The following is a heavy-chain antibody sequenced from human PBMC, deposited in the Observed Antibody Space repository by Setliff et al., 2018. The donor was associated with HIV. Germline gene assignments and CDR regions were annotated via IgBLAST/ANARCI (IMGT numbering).Heavy chain of an antibody. V-gene: IGHV4-59*08. D-gene: IGHD2-2*01. J-gene: IGHJ4*02. Sequence: SETLSLTCSVSGGSMKSHYWSWIRQTPGKGLEWIGHIYITGSTDYNPSLKSRVTISVDTSKNQFSLKLTPVTATDTAVYYCARLAIPAATTDYWGQGTLVTVSS. CDR1: GGSMKSHY. CDR2: IYITGST. CDR3: ARLAIPAATTDY.